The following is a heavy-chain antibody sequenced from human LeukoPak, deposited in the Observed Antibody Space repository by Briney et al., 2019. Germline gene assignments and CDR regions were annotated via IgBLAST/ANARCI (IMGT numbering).Heavy chain of an antibody. D-gene: IGHD3-22*01. J-gene: IGHJ4*02. CDR3: AKGSRPGSSGYPNLDH. CDR1: GFTVSSNY. Sequence: GGSLRLSCAASGFTVSSNYMNWVRQAPGKGLEWVSLIYSGSTTNYADSVKGRFTISRDSSKNTLYLQMNSLRVEDTAVYYCAKGSRPGSSGYPNLDHWGQGTLVTVSS. CDR2: IYSGSTT. V-gene: IGHV3-53*01.